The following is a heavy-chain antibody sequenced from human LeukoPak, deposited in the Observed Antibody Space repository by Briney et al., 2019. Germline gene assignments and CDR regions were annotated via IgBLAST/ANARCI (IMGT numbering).Heavy chain of an antibody. J-gene: IGHJ4*02. CDR2: IGSGGYR. D-gene: IGHD6-6*01. CDR3: AKKLPDASSYFDF. Sequence: GGSLRLSCAASGFTFSSYEMNWVRQAPGKELEYVSSIGSGGYRFYGGSVKGRFSIFRDNSQNTVYLQMNSLRGEDTAIYFCAKKLPDASSYFDFWGQGILVTVSS. CDR1: GFTFSSYE. V-gene: IGHV3-23*01.